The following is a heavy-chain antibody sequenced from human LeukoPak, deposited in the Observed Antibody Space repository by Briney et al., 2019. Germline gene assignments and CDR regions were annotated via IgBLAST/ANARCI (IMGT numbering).Heavy chain of an antibody. J-gene: IGHJ4*02. CDR3: ARDSLVGATNY. V-gene: IGHV3-48*01. CDR1: GFTFSSYN. Sequence: GGSLRLSCAASGFTFSSYNMNWVRQAPGKGLEWISYISSSSTNIYYADSVKGRFTISRDNAKNSLYLQMNSLRAEDTAVYYCARDSLVGATNYWGQGTLVTVSS. CDR2: ISSSSTNI. D-gene: IGHD1-26*01.